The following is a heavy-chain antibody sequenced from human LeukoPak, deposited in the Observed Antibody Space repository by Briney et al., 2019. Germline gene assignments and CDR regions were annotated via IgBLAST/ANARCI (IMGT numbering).Heavy chain of an antibody. D-gene: IGHD3-22*01. CDR2: ISAYNGNT. J-gene: IGHJ4*02. CDR1: GYTFTSYG. CDR3: ARDLKRITMMVVAPGY. Sequence: ASVKVSSKASGYTFTSYGISWVRQAPGQGLEWMGWISAYNGNTNYAQKLQGRVTMTTDTSTSTAYMELRSLRSDDTAVYYCARDLKRITMMVVAPGYWGQGTLVTVSS. V-gene: IGHV1-18*01.